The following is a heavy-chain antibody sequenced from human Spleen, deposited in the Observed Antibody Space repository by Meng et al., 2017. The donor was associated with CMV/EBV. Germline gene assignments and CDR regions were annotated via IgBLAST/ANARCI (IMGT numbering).Heavy chain of an antibody. Sequence: GESLKISCAASGFTFSSYWMSWVRQAPGKGLEWVANIKQDGSEKYYVDSVKGRFTISRDNAKNSLYLQMNSLRAEDTAVYYCVSGGAGLSKGLDYWGQGTLVTVSS. CDR2: IKQDGSEK. V-gene: IGHV3-7*03. J-gene: IGHJ4*02. CDR3: VSGGAGLSKGLDY. D-gene: IGHD6-19*01. CDR1: GFTFSSYW.